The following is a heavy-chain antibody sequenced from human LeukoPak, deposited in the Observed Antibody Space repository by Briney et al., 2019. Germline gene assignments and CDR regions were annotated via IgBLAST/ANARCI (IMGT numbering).Heavy chain of an antibody. CDR3: ARDGFGSYFSLDS. D-gene: IGHD3-10*01. CDR2: IRHDGSDE. Sequence: PGGSLRLSCVASGFKFSDYYMSWVRQAPGKGLEWVADIRHDGSDEYNVDSVKGRFTISRDNAKNSLFLQMNSLRAEDTAVYYCARDGFGSYFSLDSWGQGAQVTVSS. V-gene: IGHV3-7*04. CDR1: GFKFSDYY. J-gene: IGHJ4*02.